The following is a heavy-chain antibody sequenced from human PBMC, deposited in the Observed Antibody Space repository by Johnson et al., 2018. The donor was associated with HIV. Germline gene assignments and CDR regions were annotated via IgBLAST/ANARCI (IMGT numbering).Heavy chain of an antibody. CDR2: ISWNSGSI. Sequence: VQLVESGGGVVRPGGSLRLSCAASGFTFDDYAMHWVRQAPGKGLEWVSGISWNSGSIGYADSVKGRFTISRDNAKNSLYLQMNSLRAEDTALYYCAKDRYSGDGYAFDIWGQGTMVTVSS. J-gene: IGHJ3*02. V-gene: IGHV3-9*01. D-gene: IGHD3-10*01. CDR1: GFTFDDYA. CDR3: AKDRYSGDGYAFDI.